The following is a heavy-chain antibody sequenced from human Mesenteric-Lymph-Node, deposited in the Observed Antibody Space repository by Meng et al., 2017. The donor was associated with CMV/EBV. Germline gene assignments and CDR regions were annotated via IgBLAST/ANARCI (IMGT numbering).Heavy chain of an antibody. V-gene: IGHV3-74*01. Sequence: GESLKISCAASGFAFSTYWMHWVRQVPGEGLVWVSHINSDGSITSHADSVKGRFTISRDNAKNTLYLQMNSLRVEDTAFYYCARDVLGSCKGTSCYRLSPWGQGTLVTVSS. J-gene: IGHJ5*02. CDR1: GFAFSTYW. D-gene: IGHD2-2*01. CDR3: ARDVLGSCKGTSCYRLSP. CDR2: INSDGSIT.